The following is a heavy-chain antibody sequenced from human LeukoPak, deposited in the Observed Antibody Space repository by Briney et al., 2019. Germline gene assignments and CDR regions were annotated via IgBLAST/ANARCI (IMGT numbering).Heavy chain of an antibody. J-gene: IGHJ5*02. Sequence: SETLSLTCTVSDDSIRSYYWSWIRQPPGKGLEWIGEINHSGSTNYNPSLKSRVTISVDTSKNQFSLKLSSVTAADTAVYYCARGRLTTMVRGFDPWGQGTLVTVSS. CDR1: DDSIRSYY. V-gene: IGHV4-34*01. CDR3: ARGRLTTMVRGFDP. D-gene: IGHD3-10*01. CDR2: INHSGST.